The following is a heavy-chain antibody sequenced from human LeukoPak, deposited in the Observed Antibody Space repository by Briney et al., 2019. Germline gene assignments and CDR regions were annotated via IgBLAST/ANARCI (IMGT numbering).Heavy chain of an antibody. V-gene: IGHV4-59*08. CDR3: ARQGVRYSGYDYGGNYFDY. Sequence: SETLSLTCTVSGDSISSYYWSWIRQPPEKGLEWIGYIYYSGSTNYNPSLKSRVTISVDTSKNQFSLKLSSVTAADTAVYYCARQGVRYSGYDYGGNYFDYWGQGTLVTVSS. CDR1: GDSISSYY. J-gene: IGHJ4*02. D-gene: IGHD5-12*01. CDR2: IYYSGST.